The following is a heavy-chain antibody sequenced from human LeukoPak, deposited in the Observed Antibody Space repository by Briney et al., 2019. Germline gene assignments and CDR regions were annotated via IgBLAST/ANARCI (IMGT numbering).Heavy chain of an antibody. D-gene: IGHD3-22*01. J-gene: IGHJ4*02. CDR1: GFTFSSYA. V-gene: IGHV3-64*01. CDR3: ARNALLIYDSSGYYDY. Sequence: GGSLRLSCAASGFTFSSYAMHWVRQAPGKGLEYVSAISSNGGSTYYANSVKGRFTISRDNSKNTLYLQMGSLRAEDMAVYYCARNALLIYDSSGYYDYWGQGTLVAVSS. CDR2: ISSNGGST.